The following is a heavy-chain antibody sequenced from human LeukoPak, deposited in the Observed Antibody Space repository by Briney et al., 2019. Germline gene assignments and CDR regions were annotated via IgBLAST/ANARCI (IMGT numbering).Heavy chain of an antibody. CDR1: GFTFSSYS. CDR2: ISSSSYI. CDR3: AVQGLRYFSRY. Sequence: GGSLRLSCAASGFTFSSYSMNWVRQAPGKGLEWVSSISSSSYIYYADSVKGRFTISRDNAKNSLYLQMNSLRAEDTAVYYCAVQGLRYFSRYWGQGTLVTVSS. D-gene: IGHD3-9*01. V-gene: IGHV3-21*01. J-gene: IGHJ4*02.